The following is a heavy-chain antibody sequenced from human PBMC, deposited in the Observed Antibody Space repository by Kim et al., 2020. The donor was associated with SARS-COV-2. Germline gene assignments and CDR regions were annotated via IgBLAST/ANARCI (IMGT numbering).Heavy chain of an antibody. CDR2: ISGDGSST. CDR1: GFSLSDQY. Sequence: GGSLRLSCAASGFSLSDQYIHWARQAPGKGLVWVSQISGDGSSTSYADSVRGRFTISKDKGKNTLYLQMNSLRTEDTGVYYCAKDAGNGDAFDIWGQGTTVTVSS. D-gene: IGHD3-10*01. J-gene: IGHJ3*02. V-gene: IGHV3-74*01. CDR3: AKDAGNGDAFDI.